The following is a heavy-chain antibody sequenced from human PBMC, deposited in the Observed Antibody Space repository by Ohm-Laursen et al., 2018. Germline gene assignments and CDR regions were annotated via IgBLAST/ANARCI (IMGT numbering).Heavy chain of an antibody. D-gene: IGHD1-26*01. CDR3: ARDSSSVYGSLDY. V-gene: IGHV3-53*01. Sequence: SLRLSCSASGFTVSSNYMSWVRQAPGKGLEWVSVIYSGGSTYYADSVKGRFTISRDNSKNTLYLLMNSLRAEDTAVYYCARDSSSVYGSLDYWGQGTLVTVSS. CDR1: GFTVSSNY. CDR2: IYSGGST. J-gene: IGHJ4*02.